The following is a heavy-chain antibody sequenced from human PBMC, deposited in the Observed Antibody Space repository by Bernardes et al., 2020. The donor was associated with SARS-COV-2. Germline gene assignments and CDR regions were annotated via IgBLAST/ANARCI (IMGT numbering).Heavy chain of an antibody. V-gene: IGHV3-48*03. CDR1: GFTFSSYE. J-gene: IGHJ4*02. CDR2: ISRGGTSR. CDR3: AREAGLPFDY. Sequence: SLRLSCAAAGFTFSSYEMNWVRQAPGKGLEWLSYISRGGTSRYYADSVKGRFTISRDDAKDSVYLQMNSLRAEDTAVYYCAREAGLPFDYWGQGTLVTVSS.